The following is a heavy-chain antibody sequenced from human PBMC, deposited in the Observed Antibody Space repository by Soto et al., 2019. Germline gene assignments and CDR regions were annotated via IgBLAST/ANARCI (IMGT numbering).Heavy chain of an antibody. CDR3: AKDKGVFNWATSYFDY. J-gene: IGHJ4*02. V-gene: IGHV3-30*18. D-gene: IGHD1-1*01. CDR1: GFTFSNYA. Sequence: GGSLRLSCAASGFTFSNYAMHWVRQAPGKGLEWVALTSYDGNNEYYTDSVKGRFTISRDNSKNTLFLQMNSPRPEDTAVYYCAKDKGVFNWATSYFDYWGQGALVTAPQ. CDR2: TSYDGNNE.